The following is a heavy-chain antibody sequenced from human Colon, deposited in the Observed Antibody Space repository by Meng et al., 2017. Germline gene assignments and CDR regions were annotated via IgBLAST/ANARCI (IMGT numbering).Heavy chain of an antibody. V-gene: IGHV4-34*01. CDR1: GGSFSGYY. D-gene: IGHD3-10*01. J-gene: IGHJ4*02. CDR2: INHSGST. Sequence: QVQLQQWGAGLLKPPETMSLTCAVYGGSFSGYYWNWIRQSPGKGLEWIGEINHSGSTNYNPSLKSRVTISVDTSKNQFSLKLSSVTAADTAVYYCARGFWVVREIIITPLDYWGQGSLVTVSS. CDR3: ARGFWVVREIIITPLDY.